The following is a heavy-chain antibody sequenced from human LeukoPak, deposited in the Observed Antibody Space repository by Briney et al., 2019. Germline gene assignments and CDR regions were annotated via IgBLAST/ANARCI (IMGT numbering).Heavy chain of an antibody. CDR2: IYYSGST. CDR1: GGSISSGGYY. J-gene: IGHJ6*03. D-gene: IGHD5-12*01. Sequence: SETLSLTCTVSGGSISSGGYYWSWIRQHPGTALEWLGYIYYSGSTYYNPSLKSRVTISVVTSKNQFSLKLSSVTAADTAVYYCARSRWVDIVATSPSYYMDVWGKGTTVTVSS. V-gene: IGHV4-31*03. CDR3: ARSRWVDIVATSPSYYMDV.